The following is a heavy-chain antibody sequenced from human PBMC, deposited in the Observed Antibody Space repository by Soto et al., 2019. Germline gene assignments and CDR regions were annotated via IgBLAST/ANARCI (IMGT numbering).Heavy chain of an antibody. Sequence: SETLSLTCTVSGGSISSYYWSWIRQPPGKGLEWIGYIYYSGSTNYNPSLKSRVTISVDTSKNQFSLKLSSVTAADTAVYYCARGITMVRGVIGYNWFDPWGQGTLVTVSS. D-gene: IGHD3-10*01. CDR2: IYYSGST. CDR3: ARGITMVRGVIGYNWFDP. J-gene: IGHJ5*02. CDR1: GGSISSYY. V-gene: IGHV4-59*01.